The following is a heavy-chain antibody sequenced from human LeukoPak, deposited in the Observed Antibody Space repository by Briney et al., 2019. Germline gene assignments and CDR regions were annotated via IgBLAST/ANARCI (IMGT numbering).Heavy chain of an antibody. Sequence: GESLKISCKGSGYSFTSYWIGWVRQMPGKGLEWMGIIYPGDSDTRYSPSFQGQVTISADKSTSTAYLQWSSLKASDTAMYYCARHRGYSYGLRRYYFDCWGQGTLVTVSS. J-gene: IGHJ4*02. CDR1: GYSFTSYW. CDR3: ARHRGYSYGLRRYYFDC. CDR2: IYPGDSDT. D-gene: IGHD5-18*01. V-gene: IGHV5-51*01.